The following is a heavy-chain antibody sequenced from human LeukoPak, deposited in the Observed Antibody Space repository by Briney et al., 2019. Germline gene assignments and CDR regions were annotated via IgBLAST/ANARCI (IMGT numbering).Heavy chain of an antibody. Sequence: GASVKVSCKASGYTFTSYGISWVRQAPGQGLEWMGWISAYNGNTNYAQKLQGRVTMTTDTSTSTAYMELRSLRSDDTAVYYCARGYLQYYDFWSGYASDFDYWGQGTLVTVSS. CDR2: ISAYNGNT. V-gene: IGHV1-18*01. CDR3: ARGYLQYYDFWSGYASDFDY. D-gene: IGHD3-3*01. CDR1: GYTFTSYG. J-gene: IGHJ4*02.